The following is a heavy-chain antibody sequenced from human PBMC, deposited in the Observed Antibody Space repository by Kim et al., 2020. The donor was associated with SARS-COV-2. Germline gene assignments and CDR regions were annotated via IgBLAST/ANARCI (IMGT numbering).Heavy chain of an antibody. Sequence: SETLSLTCTVSGGSISSYYWSWIRQPPGKGLEWIGYIYYSGSTNYNPSLKSRVTISVDTSKNQFSLKLSSVTAADTAVYYCARRGTWGWFDPWGQGTLVT. CDR3: ARRGTWGWFDP. CDR1: GGSISSYY. J-gene: IGHJ5*02. D-gene: IGHD1-1*01. V-gene: IGHV4-59*01. CDR2: IYYSGST.